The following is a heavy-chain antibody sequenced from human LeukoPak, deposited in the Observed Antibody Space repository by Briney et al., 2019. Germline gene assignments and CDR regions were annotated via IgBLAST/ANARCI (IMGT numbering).Heavy chain of an antibody. Sequence: GGPLRLSCAASGFTFSNYAMSWVRQVPGKGLEWVSSISGSSGYTYYADSVKGRLTISRDKSKNTLYLQMNSLRAEDTALYYCAKANYSSGWDYWGQGTLVTVSS. V-gene: IGHV3-23*01. CDR1: GFTFSNYA. CDR2: ISGSSGYT. D-gene: IGHD6-19*01. J-gene: IGHJ4*02. CDR3: AKANYSSGWDY.